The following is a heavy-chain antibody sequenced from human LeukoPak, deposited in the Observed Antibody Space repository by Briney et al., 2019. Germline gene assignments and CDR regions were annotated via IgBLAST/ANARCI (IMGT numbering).Heavy chain of an antibody. CDR2: ISYDGSNK. D-gene: IGHD5-12*01. CDR3: AKDRVATIKGVYYFDY. Sequence: HPGGSLRFSCAASGFTFSNYAIHGVRQAPGKGLERGAVISYDGSNKYYADSVKGRFTISRDNSKNTVYLQMNSLRPEETAVYYCAKDRVATIKGVYYFDYWGQGTLVTVSS. CDR1: GFTFSNYA. V-gene: IGHV3-30*18. J-gene: IGHJ4*02.